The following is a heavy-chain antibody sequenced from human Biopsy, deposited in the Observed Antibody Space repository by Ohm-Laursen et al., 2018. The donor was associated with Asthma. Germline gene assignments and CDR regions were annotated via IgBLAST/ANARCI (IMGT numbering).Heavy chain of an antibody. CDR2: MYHSGSP. Sequence: SDTLSLTCTVSGGSINIGDYYWSWIRQPPGKGMEWIGSMYHSGSPYYHPSLKSRATISVDTSKNQLSLKMSSVTAADTAVYFCVRHQYSSSWSTFDYWGQGALVTVSS. CDR1: GGSINIGDYY. CDR3: VRHQYSSSWSTFDY. V-gene: IGHV4-39*01. J-gene: IGHJ4*02. D-gene: IGHD3-22*01.